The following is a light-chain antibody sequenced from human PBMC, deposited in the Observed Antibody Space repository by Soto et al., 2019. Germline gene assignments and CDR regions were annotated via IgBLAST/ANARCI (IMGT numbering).Light chain of an antibody. Sequence: TQSPRLLSLSQGERATLSCGASQSVRGNLAWYQKRPGQAPRLLLYGASTRATGIPARFSGSGSGTEFTLTISSLQSEDSAVYYCHQYNIRLPTFGHGTKVDIK. CDR1: QSVRGN. CDR3: HQYNIRLPT. CDR2: GAS. J-gene: IGKJ1*01. V-gene: IGKV3-15*01.